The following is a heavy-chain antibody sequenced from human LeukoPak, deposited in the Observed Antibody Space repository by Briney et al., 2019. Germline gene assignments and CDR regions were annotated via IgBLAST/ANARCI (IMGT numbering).Heavy chain of an antibody. CDR1: GFTFSSYW. CDR2: INSDGSST. Sequence: GGSLRLSCAASGFTFSSYWMHWVRQAPGKGLVWVSRINSDGSSTSYAGSVKGRFTISRDNAKNTLYLQMNSLRAEDTAVYYCGRSSYSSSGGAPDCWGQGTLVTVSS. D-gene: IGHD6-6*01. CDR3: GRSSYSSSGGAPDC. J-gene: IGHJ4*02. V-gene: IGHV3-74*01.